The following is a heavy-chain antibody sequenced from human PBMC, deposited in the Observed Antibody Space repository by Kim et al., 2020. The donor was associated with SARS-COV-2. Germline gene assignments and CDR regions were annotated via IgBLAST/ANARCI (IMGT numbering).Heavy chain of an antibody. V-gene: IGHV1-69*13. J-gene: IGHJ4*02. CDR2: IIPIFGTA. CDR3: ARAPTSSGYYHRWGGNYFDY. D-gene: IGHD3-22*01. CDR1: GGTFSSYA. Sequence: SVKVSCKASGGTFSSYAISWVRQAPGQGLEWMGGIIPIFGTANYAQKFQGRVTITADESTSTAYMELSSLRSEDTAVYYCARAPTSSGYYHRWGGNYFDYWGKGTLVTVSS.